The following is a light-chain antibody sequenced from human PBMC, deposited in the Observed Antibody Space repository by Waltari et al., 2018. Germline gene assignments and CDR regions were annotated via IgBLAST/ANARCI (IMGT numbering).Light chain of an antibody. J-gene: IGLJ2*01. V-gene: IGLV2-23*02. CDR1: SNDVGNSKH. CDR3: LSYTSSITFV. Sequence: QPALTQPASVSGSPGQSITISCTGTSNDVGNSKHVLWSQQHPGKAPKPLISEVTARPSGVSDRFSGSKSGNTASLTISGLQAEDEADYYCLSYTSSITFVFGGGTKVSVL. CDR2: EVT.